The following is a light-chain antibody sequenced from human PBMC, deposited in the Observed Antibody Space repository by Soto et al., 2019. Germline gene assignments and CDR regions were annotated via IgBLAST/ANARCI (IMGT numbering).Light chain of an antibody. CDR1: QSIDSW. V-gene: IGKV1-5*03. Sequence: FQMTQSPSTLSASVGDRVTITCRASQSIDSWLAWYQQKPGKAPKFLIYQASHLESGVPSRFSGSGSGTEFTLTISSLQPDDFATYYCQQYRSYPWTFGQGTKVEIK. CDR3: QQYRSYPWT. CDR2: QAS. J-gene: IGKJ1*01.